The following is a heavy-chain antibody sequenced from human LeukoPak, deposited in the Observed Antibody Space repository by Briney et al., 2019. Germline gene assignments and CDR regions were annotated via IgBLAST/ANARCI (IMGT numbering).Heavy chain of an antibody. D-gene: IGHD5-18*01. Sequence: SETLSLTCAVSGGSISSGGYSWSWIRQPPGKGLEWIGYIYHSGSTYYNPSLKSRVTISADRSKNQFSLKLSSVTAADTAVYYCARAGYSYADFDYWGQGTLVTVSS. V-gene: IGHV4-30-2*01. CDR3: ARAGYSYADFDY. CDR2: IYHSGST. J-gene: IGHJ4*02. CDR1: GGSISSGGYS.